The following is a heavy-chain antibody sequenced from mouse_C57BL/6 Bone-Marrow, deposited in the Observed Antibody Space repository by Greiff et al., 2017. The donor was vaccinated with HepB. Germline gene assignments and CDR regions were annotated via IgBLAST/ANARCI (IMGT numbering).Heavy chain of an antibody. V-gene: IGHV5-15*01. Sequence: EVKLMESGGGLVQPGGSLKLSCAASGFTFSDYGMAWVRQAPRKGPEWVAFISNLAYSIYYAYTVTGRFTISRENAKNTLYLEMSSLRSEDTAMYYCARHGPYAMDYWGQGTSVTVSS. CDR3: ARHGPYAMDY. CDR2: ISNLAYSI. J-gene: IGHJ4*01. CDR1: GFTFSDYG.